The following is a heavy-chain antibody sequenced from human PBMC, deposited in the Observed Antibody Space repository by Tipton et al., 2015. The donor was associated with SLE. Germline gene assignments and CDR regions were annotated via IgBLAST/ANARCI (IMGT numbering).Heavy chain of an antibody. CDR3: ALSSVAATQAY. CDR1: GYTFITYG. CDR2: ISAYNGNT. V-gene: IGHV1-18*01. D-gene: IGHD6-13*01. Sequence: QLVQSGAEVKKPGASVKVSCKASGYTFITYGITWVRQAPGQGLEWMGWISAYNGNTNYAQKFQGRVTLTTDTSTNTAYMELRSLKYVDTAVYYWALSSVAATQAYWGQGTLVTVSS. J-gene: IGHJ4*02.